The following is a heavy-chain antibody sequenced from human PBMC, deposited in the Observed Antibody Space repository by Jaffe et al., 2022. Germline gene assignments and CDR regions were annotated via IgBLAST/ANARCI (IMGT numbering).Heavy chain of an antibody. Sequence: EVQLVESGGGLVKPGGSLRLSCAASGFTFSSYSMNWVRQAPGKGLEWVSSISSSSSYIYYADSVKGRFTISRDNAKNSLYLQMNSLRAEDTAVYYCARGTRVVVAATYYYYYYMDVWGKGTTVTVSS. D-gene: IGHD2-15*01. J-gene: IGHJ6*03. CDR2: ISSSSSYI. CDR3: ARGTRVVVAATYYYYYYMDV. CDR1: GFTFSSYS. V-gene: IGHV3-21*01.